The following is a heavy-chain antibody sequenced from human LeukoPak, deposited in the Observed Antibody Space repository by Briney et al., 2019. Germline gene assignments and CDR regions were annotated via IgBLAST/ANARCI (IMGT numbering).Heavy chain of an antibody. CDR2: INPSGGST. D-gene: IGHD1-1*01. V-gene: IGHV1-46*01. J-gene: IGHJ4*02. CDR1: GYTFTSYY. CDR3: ARAFIRTDFDY. Sequence: ASVKVSCKASGYTFTSYYMHWVRQAPGQGLEWMGIINPSGGSTSYAQKFQGRVTMTRDTSTSTVYMELSSLRSEDTSVYYCARAFIRTDFDYWGQGTLVTVSS.